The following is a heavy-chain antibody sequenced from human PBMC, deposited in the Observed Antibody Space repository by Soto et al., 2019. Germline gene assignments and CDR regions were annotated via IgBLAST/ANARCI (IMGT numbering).Heavy chain of an antibody. J-gene: IGHJ3*02. D-gene: IGHD6-13*01. CDR3: TVRIAAAGLKAFDI. V-gene: IGHV3-73*01. CDR2: IRSKANSYAT. Sequence: GGSLRLSCAASGFTFSGSAMHWVRQASGKGLEWVGRIRSKANSYATAYAASVKGRFTIPRDDSKNTAYLQMNSLKTEDTAVYYCTVRIAAAGLKAFDIWGQGTMVTVSS. CDR1: GFTFSGSA.